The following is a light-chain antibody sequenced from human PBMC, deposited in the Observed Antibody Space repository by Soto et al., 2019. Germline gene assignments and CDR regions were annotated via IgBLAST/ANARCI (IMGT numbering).Light chain of an antibody. Sequence: VLTQSPATLSLSPGDTATLSWGASQSVSSSLAWYQQKPGQAPRLLIYDASTKATGIPARFSGSGSGTDFTLTISSLEPEDFAVYYCHHRGNGITFGQGTRLEIK. CDR1: QSVSSS. CDR2: DAS. V-gene: IGKV3-11*01. J-gene: IGKJ5*01. CDR3: HHRGNGIT.